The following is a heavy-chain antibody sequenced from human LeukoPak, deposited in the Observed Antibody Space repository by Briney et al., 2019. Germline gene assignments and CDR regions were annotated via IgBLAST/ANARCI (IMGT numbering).Heavy chain of an antibody. V-gene: IGHV4-34*01. CDR3: ARSGGPLNWFDP. J-gene: IGHJ5*02. CDR2: INHSGYT. Sequence: SETLSLTCAVCGGSFSGYYWSWIRQPPGKGLEWIGEINHSGYTNYNPSLKSRVTISVDTSKNQLSLRLSSVTAADTAVYYCARSGGPLNWFDPWGQGTLVTVSS. CDR1: GGSFSGYY.